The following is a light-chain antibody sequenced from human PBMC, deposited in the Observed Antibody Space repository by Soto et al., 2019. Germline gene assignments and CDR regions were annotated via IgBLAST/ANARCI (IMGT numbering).Light chain of an antibody. CDR2: GAS. Sequence: EMVLTQSPATLSVSPGERATLSCRASQSVSSNLAWYQQKPGQAPRLLISGASTRATGILARFSDSASGTDFNMTISSLHYEDYLFYYCQHYNILPYTFCKGNKLEIK. V-gene: IGKV3-15*01. CDR3: QHYNILPYT. J-gene: IGKJ2*01. CDR1: QSVSSN.